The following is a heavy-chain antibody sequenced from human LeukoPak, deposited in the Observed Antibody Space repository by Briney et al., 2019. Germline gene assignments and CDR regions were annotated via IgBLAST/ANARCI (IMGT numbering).Heavy chain of an antibody. D-gene: IGHD3-22*01. J-gene: IGHJ1*01. CDR1: GGSISSGDFY. V-gene: IGHV4-31*03. CDR3: ARDSSGYQGYFQH. CDR2: IYYSGST. Sequence: SETLSLTCTVSGGSISSGDFYWSWIRQHPGKGLEWIGYIYYSGSTYYNPSLKSRVTISVDTSKNQFSLKLSSVTAADTAVYYCARDSSGYQGYFQHWGQGTLVTVSS.